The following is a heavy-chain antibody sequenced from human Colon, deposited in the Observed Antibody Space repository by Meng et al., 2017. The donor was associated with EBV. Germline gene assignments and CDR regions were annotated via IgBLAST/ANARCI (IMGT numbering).Heavy chain of an antibody. D-gene: IGHD4-17*01. V-gene: IGHV4-31*03. J-gene: IGHJ2*01. CDR3: ASLYGDSSVWYLDL. CDR2: IYYSGST. CDR1: GGSISSGNHY. Sequence: QGQFQDSGPGLVKPSQTLSLTCTVSGGSISSGNHYWSWIRQHPGKGLEYIGYIYYSGSTYYNPSLKSRVIISVDTSKNQFSLRLNSVTAADTAVYYCASLYGDSSVWYLDLWGRGTLVTVSS.